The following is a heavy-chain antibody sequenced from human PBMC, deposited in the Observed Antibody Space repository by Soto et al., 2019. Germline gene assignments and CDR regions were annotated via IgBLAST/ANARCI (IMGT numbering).Heavy chain of an antibody. CDR1: GYSFTSYW. CDR3: AGATAPRYYGMDV. Sequence: GESLKISCKGSGYSFTSYWIGWVRQMPGKGLEWMGIIYPGDSDTRYSPSFQGQVTISADKSISTAYLQWSSLKASDTAMYYCAGATAPRYYGMDVRGQGTTVTVSS. D-gene: IGHD1-26*01. V-gene: IGHV5-51*01. CDR2: IYPGDSDT. J-gene: IGHJ6*02.